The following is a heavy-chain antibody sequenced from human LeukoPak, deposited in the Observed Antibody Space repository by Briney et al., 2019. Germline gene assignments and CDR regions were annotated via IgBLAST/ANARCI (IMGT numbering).Heavy chain of an antibody. D-gene: IGHD2-15*01. J-gene: IGHJ3*01. CDR2: IWFDGSNK. CDR3: ARGRGIGAHAFDV. Sequence: GRSLRLSCAASGFSFSSFGIHWVRQAPGKGLEWVAVIWFDGSNKYYADSVKGRFTISRDDPKKAVYLEMNSLRGEDTAVYHCARGRGIGAHAFDVWGQGTMVTVST. CDR1: GFSFSSFG. V-gene: IGHV3-33*01.